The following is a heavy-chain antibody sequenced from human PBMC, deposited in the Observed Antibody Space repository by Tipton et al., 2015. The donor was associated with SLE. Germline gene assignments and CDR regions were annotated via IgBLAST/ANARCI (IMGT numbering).Heavy chain of an antibody. V-gene: IGHV3-23*03. CDR3: ATGNYEGDY. CDR2: IHGGGSRT. CDR1: GLTFSSYA. Sequence: SLRLSCAASGLTFSSYAMTWVRQAPGKGLDWVSVIHGGGSRTYYADSVKGRFTISRDDSKNTFYLQMNNLRADDTAVYYCATGNYEGDYWGQGTLVTVSS. J-gene: IGHJ4*02. D-gene: IGHD1-7*01.